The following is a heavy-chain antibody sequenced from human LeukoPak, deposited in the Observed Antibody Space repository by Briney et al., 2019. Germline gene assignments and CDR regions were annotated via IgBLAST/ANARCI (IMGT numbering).Heavy chain of an antibody. CDR3: ARLIIAVAGTAIDY. CDR2: INPNSGGT. D-gene: IGHD6-19*01. J-gene: IGHJ4*02. CDR1: GYTFTGYY. V-gene: IGHV1-2*06. Sequence: ASVKVSCKASGYTFTGYYMHWVRQAPGQGLEWMGRINPNSGGTNYAQKFQGRVTMTRDTSISTAYMELSRLRYDDTAVYYCARLIIAVAGTAIDYWGQGTLVTVSS.